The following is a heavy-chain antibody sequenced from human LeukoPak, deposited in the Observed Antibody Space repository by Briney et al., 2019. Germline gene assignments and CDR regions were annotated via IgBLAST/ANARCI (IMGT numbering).Heavy chain of an antibody. CDR2: LCYGGRNK. CDR1: GFTFSDYA. D-gene: IGHD3-3*01. Sequence: PGGSLRLSCAASGFTFSDYAMHWVRQAPGKGLEWVAVLCYGGRNKYYADSVKGRFTISRDNSKNTMFLQMNSLRAEDTAVYHCARDRSGYANYSFDFWGQGTMVTVSS. V-gene: IGHV3-30*04. CDR3: ARDRSGYANYSFDF. J-gene: IGHJ3*01.